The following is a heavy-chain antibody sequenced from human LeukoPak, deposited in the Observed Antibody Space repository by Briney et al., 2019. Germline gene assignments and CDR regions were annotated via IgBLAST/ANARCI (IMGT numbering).Heavy chain of an antibody. Sequence: SVKVSCKASGGTFSSYAISWVRQAPGRGLEWMGRIIPILGIANYAQKFQGRVTITADKSTSTAHMELSSLRSEDTAVYYCARDMEAVAGTPGDYWGQGTLVTVSS. CDR3: ARDMEAVAGTPGDY. V-gene: IGHV1-69*04. J-gene: IGHJ4*02. CDR2: IIPILGIA. D-gene: IGHD6-19*01. CDR1: GGTFSSYA.